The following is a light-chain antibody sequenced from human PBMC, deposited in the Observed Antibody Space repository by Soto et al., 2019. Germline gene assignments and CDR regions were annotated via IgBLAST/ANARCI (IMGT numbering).Light chain of an antibody. J-gene: IGKJ4*01. CDR1: QNLGTW. CDR2: GAA. CDR3: QQANTFPLT. Sequence: DIQMTQSPSYVSASVGDRVTITCRASQNLGTWLAWYQQKPGKAPTLLIFGAARLPSGVPSRFSGNGSGADFTLTVSRLQPEDVATYYCQQANTFPLTFGGGTKVDIK. V-gene: IGKV1D-12*01.